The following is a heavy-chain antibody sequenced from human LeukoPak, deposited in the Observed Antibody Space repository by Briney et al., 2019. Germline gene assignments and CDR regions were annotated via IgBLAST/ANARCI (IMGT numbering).Heavy chain of an antibody. CDR3: ARGDYGDYVGNFDY. CDR2: IRYDGSNK. D-gene: IGHD4-17*01. V-gene: IGHV3-30*02. J-gene: IGHJ4*02. CDR1: GFTFSSYG. Sequence: GGSLRLSCAASGFTFSSYGMHWVRQAPGKGLGWVAFIRYDGSNKYYADSVKGRFTISRDNSKNTLYLQMNSLRAEDTAVYYCARGDYGDYVGNFDYWGQGTLVTVSS.